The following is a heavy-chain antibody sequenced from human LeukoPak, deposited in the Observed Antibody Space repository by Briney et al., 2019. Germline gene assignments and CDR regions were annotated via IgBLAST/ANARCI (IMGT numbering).Heavy chain of an antibody. CDR1: GFTFSSYA. D-gene: IGHD2-15*01. Sequence: GGSLRLSCAASGFTFSSYAMSWVRQAPGKGLEWVSAISGSGGSTYYADSVKGRFTISRDNSKNTLYLQMNSLRAEDTAVYYCAKGHCSGGSCYSLNWFDPWGQGTLVTVSS. CDR3: AKGHCSGGSCYSLNWFDP. J-gene: IGHJ5*02. V-gene: IGHV3-23*01. CDR2: ISGSGGST.